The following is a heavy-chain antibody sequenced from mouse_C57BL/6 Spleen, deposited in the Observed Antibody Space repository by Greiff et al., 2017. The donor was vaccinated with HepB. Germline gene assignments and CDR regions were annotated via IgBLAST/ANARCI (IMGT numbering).Heavy chain of an antibody. J-gene: IGHJ2*01. CDR1: GFTFSDYG. Sequence: EVKLEESGGGLVKPGGSLKLSCAASGFTFSDYGMHWVRQAPEKGLEWVAYISSDSSTIYYADTVKGRFTISRDNAKNTLFLQMTSLRSEDTAMYYCARTTTADYWGQGTTLTVSS. CDR2: ISSDSSTI. V-gene: IGHV5-17*01. D-gene: IGHD1-2*01. CDR3: ARTTTADY.